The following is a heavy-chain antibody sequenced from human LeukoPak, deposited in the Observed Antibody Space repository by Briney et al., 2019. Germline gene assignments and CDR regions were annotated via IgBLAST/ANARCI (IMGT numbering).Heavy chain of an antibody. D-gene: IGHD3-10*01. Sequence: GGSLRLSCAASGVTFSGSALHWVRQASGKGLEWVGRIRSTANGYATAYAASVKGRFTISRDDSKNTAYLQMDSLKTEDTAVYYCTGNYYGSGSYADFDYWGQGTLVAVSS. CDR2: IRSTANGYAT. V-gene: IGHV3-73*01. CDR3: TGNYYGSGSYADFDY. J-gene: IGHJ4*02. CDR1: GVTFSGSA.